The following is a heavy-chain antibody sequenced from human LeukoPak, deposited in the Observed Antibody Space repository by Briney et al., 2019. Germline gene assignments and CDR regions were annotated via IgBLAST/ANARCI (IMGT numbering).Heavy chain of an antibody. Sequence: ASVKVSCKASGYTFTGYYMHWVRQAPGKGLEWMGLINPSGGSSRYAQNFQGRVSMTMDTSTNTVYMELRSLTYEDTAVYYCARDQSGSGTYYNSRFDYWGQGSLVTVSS. CDR3: ARDQSGSGTYYNSRFDY. V-gene: IGHV1-46*01. CDR2: INPSGGSS. J-gene: IGHJ4*02. CDR1: GYTFTGYY. D-gene: IGHD3-10*01.